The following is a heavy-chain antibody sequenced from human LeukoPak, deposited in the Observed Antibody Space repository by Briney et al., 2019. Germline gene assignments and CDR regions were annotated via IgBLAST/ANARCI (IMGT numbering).Heavy chain of an antibody. D-gene: IGHD3-10*01. V-gene: IGHV3-23*01. Sequence: GGSLTLSCAGSGFTFSSHAMSCVRQAPGEGLEWVSAMSGSCGSTYYADSVKGRFTISRDNSKNTLYLQMNSLRAEDTAVYYCAKEPYTSGRWFDPWGQGTLVTVSS. J-gene: IGHJ5*02. CDR2: MSGSCGST. CDR1: GFTFSSHA. CDR3: AKEPYTSGRWFDP.